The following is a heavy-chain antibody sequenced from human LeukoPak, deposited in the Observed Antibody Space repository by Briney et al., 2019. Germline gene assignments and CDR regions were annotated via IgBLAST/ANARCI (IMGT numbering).Heavy chain of an antibody. CDR3: ARGRGFDP. Sequence: PSETLSLTCAVYGGSLSGYCWSWIRQPPGKGLEWIGEINHSGXXXYNPSLKSRVTISVDTSKNQFSLKLSSVTAADTAVYFCARGRGFDPWGQGTLVTVSS. V-gene: IGHV4-34*01. J-gene: IGHJ5*02. CDR1: GGSLSGYC. CDR2: INHSGXX.